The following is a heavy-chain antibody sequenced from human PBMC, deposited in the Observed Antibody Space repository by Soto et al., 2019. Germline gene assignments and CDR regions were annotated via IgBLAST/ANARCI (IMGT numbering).Heavy chain of an antibody. CDR3: ERAGGRHSGGIDY. D-gene: IGHD1-26*01. Sequence: QVQLVQSGAEVKKPGSSVKVSCKASGGTFSSYSINWVRQAPGQGLEWMGEIIPIFGTANYAQKFQGRVTITADESTSTADMELSSLRSEDTAVYYCERAGGRHSGGIDYWGHGTLVTVSS. CDR1: GGTFSSYS. V-gene: IGHV1-69*01. CDR2: IIPIFGTA. J-gene: IGHJ4*01.